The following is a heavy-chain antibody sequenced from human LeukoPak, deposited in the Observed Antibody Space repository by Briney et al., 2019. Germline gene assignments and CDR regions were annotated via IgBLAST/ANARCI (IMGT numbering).Heavy chain of an antibody. CDR2: ISYDGVYT. V-gene: IGHV3-30*03. CDR1: GFTVSNYG. Sequence: GTSLRLSCAASGFTVSNYGMHWVRQAQGKGLEWVGIISYDGVYTYYADSVKGRFTISRDISKNILYLQMNSLRAEDTAVYYCARDLMGHSITTVVGAFDIWGQGTMVTVSS. D-gene: IGHD4-23*01. CDR3: ARDLMGHSITTVVGAFDI. J-gene: IGHJ3*02.